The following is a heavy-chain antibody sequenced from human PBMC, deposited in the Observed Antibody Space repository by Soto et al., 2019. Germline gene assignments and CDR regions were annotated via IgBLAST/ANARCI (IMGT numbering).Heavy chain of an antibody. Sequence: QVNLVESGGGVVRPGTSLRLSCGASGFAFSDHGMHWVRQAPDRGLEWVGIIWNDGDNKFYGDSVKGRFTISRDNSKNTLYLHMTGLTTDDTAIYFYARDAGVRGAIIDYLDSWGQGTLVTVSS. CDR1: GFAFSDHG. V-gene: IGHV3-33*01. D-gene: IGHD3-10*01. J-gene: IGHJ4*02. CDR2: IWNDGDNK. CDR3: ARDAGVRGAIIDYLDS.